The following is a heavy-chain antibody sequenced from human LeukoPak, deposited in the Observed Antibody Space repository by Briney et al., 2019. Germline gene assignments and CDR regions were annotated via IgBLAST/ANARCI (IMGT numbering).Heavy chain of an antibody. CDR3: AKDREGDSSWYNSYYYYYGMDV. J-gene: IGHJ6*02. D-gene: IGHD6-13*01. CDR1: GFNFAGYT. Sequence: GGSLRLSCAASGFNFAGYTMNWVRQAPGKGLEWVSGIGASGGSTFYADSVKGRFIISRDNSKSTVDLQLNSLRADDTALYYCAKDREGDSSWYNSYYYYYGMDVWGQGTTVTVSS. V-gene: IGHV3-23*01. CDR2: IGASGGST.